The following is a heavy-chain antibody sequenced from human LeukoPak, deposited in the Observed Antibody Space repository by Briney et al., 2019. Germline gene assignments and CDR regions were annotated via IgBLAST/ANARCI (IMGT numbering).Heavy chain of an antibody. CDR2: VNPNSGNT. CDR1: GYTFTCCD. V-gene: IGHV1-8*01. Sequence: GASVKVSCKASGYTFTCCDIYWVRQASGQGLQWMGWVNPNSGNTDYAQKFQGRVTMTRNTSISTAYMELSGLRSDDTAVYYCARGGPRREGLHWFDPWGQGTLVTVSS. CDR3: ARGGPRREGLHWFDP. J-gene: IGHJ5*02.